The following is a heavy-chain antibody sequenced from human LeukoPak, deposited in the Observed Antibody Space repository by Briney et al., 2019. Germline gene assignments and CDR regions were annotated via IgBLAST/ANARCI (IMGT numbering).Heavy chain of an antibody. CDR1: GFSFSNYW. CDR2: IKQDGSEK. V-gene: IGHV3-7*05. Sequence: GGSLRLSCAASGFSFSNYWMSWVRQAPGKGLEWVANIKQDGSEKYYVDSVKGRFTISKDNAENSLYLQMNSLRAEDTAVYYCARVRPGFYFDYWGQGTLVTVSS. J-gene: IGHJ4*02. D-gene: IGHD4-17*01. CDR3: ARVRPGFYFDY.